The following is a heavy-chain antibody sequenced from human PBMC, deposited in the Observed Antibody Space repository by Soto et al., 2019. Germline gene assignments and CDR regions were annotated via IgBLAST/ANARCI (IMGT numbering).Heavy chain of an antibody. D-gene: IGHD3-3*02. J-gene: IGHJ4*02. CDR3: ARDGEKAFLGY. CDR2: IKSDGSTT. CDR1: GFTFSNYW. Sequence: GGSLRLSCAGSGFTFSNYWMYWVSQAPGKGLVWVSRIKSDGSTTNYADSVKGRFNISRDNAKNTLYLQMNSLRAEDTAVYYCARDGEKAFLGYWGQGTLVTVSS. V-gene: IGHV3-74*01.